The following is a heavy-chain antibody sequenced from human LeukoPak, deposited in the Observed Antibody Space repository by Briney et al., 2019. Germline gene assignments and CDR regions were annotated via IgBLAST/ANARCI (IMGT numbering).Heavy chain of an antibody. CDR3: ARRYCSGGSCYIYYYYYMDV. CDR2: ISSSSSYI. CDR1: GFTFSSYS. Sequence: PGGSLRLSCAAFGFTFSSYSMNWVRQAPGKGLEWVSSISSSSSYIYYADSVKGRFTISRDNAKNSLYLQMNSLRAEDTAVYYCARRYCSGGSCYIYYYYYMDVWGKGTTVTVSS. V-gene: IGHV3-21*01. J-gene: IGHJ6*03. D-gene: IGHD2-15*01.